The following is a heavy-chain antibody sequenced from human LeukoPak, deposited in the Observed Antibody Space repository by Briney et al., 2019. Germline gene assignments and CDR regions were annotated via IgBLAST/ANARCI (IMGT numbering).Heavy chain of an antibody. J-gene: IGHJ4*02. CDR2: ITSSSSTI. CDR1: GFTFSGYS. V-gene: IGHV3-48*02. Sequence: GGSLRLSCAASGFTFSGYSMNWVRQAPGKGLEWVSYITSSSSTICYADSVKGRFTISRDNAKNSLYLQMNSLRDEDTAVYYCARLKSYRGYGYYFVYWGQGTLVTVSS. D-gene: IGHD5-12*01. CDR3: ARLKSYRGYGYYFVY.